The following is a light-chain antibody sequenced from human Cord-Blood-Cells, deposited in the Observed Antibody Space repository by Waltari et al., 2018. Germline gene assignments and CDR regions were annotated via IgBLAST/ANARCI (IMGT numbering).Light chain of an antibody. J-gene: IGLJ3*02. V-gene: IGLV1-47*01. CDR1: SPKPASNY. CDR3: AAWDDSLSGV. CDR2: RNN. Sequence: QSVLTQQPSASGTPGQRVTISCTGSSPKPASNYIYWYQQLPGTAPKLLIYRNNQRPSGVPDRFSGSKSGTSASLAISGLRSEDEADYYCAAWDDSLSGVFGGGTKLTVL.